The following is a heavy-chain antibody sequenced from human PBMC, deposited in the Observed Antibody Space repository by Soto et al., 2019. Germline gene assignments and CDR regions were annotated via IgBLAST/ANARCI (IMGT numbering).Heavy chain of an antibody. V-gene: IGHV1-69*12. J-gene: IGHJ6*02. D-gene: IGHD1-26*01. CDR3: ARGAVGATYYYYYGMDV. CDR1: GGTFSSYA. Sequence: QVQLVQSGAEVKKPGSSVKVSCKASGGTFSSYAISWVRQAPGQGLEWMGGIIPIFGTANYAQKFQGRVTITADESTSTAYMELRSLRSEDTAVYYCARGAVGATYYYYYGMDVWGQGTTVTVSS. CDR2: IIPIFGTA.